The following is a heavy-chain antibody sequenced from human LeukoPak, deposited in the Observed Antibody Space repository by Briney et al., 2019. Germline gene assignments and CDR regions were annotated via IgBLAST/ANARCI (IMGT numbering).Heavy chain of an antibody. D-gene: IGHD3-22*01. CDR2: ISGSGGST. CDR3: AKESTMIVVVTTLQDY. J-gene: IGHJ4*02. CDR1: GFTFSSYA. Sequence: GGSLRLSCAASGFTFSSYAMSWVRQAPGKGLEWVSAISGSGGSTYYADSVKGRFTISRDNSKNTLYLQMNSLRAEDTAVYYCAKESTMIVVVTTLQDYWGQGTLVTVSS. V-gene: IGHV3-23*01.